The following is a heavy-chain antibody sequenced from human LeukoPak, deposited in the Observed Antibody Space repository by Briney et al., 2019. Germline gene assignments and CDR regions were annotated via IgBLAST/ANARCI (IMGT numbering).Heavy chain of an antibody. J-gene: IGHJ4*02. V-gene: IGHV4-34*01. D-gene: IGHD2-15*01. CDR2: IYYSGST. CDR3: ARQSDCSGGSCYGEDFDY. CDR1: GGSFGGYY. Sequence: PSETLSLTCAVYGGSFGGYYWSWIRQPPGKGLEWIGSIYYSGSTYYNPALKSRVTISVDTSKNQFSLKLSSVTAADTAVYYCARQSDCSGGSCYGEDFDYWGQGTLVTVSS.